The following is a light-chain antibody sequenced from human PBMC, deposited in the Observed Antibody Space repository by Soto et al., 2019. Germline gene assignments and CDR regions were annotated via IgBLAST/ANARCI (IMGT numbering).Light chain of an antibody. CDR1: SSDIGGYNY. V-gene: IGLV2-14*01. CDR2: EVS. J-gene: IGLJ2*01. CDR3: SSYTTSSTVL. Sequence: QSVLTQPASVSGSPGQSLTISCTGTSSDIGGYNYVSWYQQHPGKAPKPMLYEVSNRPSGVSNRFSGSKSGNTASLTISGLQAEDEADYYCSSYTTSSTVLFAGGTKVTVL.